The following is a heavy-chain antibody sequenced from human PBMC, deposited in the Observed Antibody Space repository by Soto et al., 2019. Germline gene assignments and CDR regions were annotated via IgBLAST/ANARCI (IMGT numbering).Heavy chain of an antibody. CDR2: IYYSGST. CDR3: ARGRTVGGLFDY. Sequence: LSLTCTLSDGSMRTYYWNWIRQSPGKGLEWIGYIYYSGSTNYNPPLKSRVTISIDTSKNQFSLNLKSVTAADTAVYFCARGRTVGGLFDYWGQGKLVTVSS. D-gene: IGHD1-26*01. J-gene: IGHJ4*02. CDR1: DGSMRTYY. V-gene: IGHV4-59*01.